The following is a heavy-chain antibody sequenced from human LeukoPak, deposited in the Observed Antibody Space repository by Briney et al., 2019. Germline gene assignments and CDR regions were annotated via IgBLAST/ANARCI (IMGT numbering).Heavy chain of an antibody. J-gene: IGHJ6*03. D-gene: IGHD1-1*01. V-gene: IGHV1-69*05. CDR3: ARVRNWNDYYYYYMDV. CDR1: GGTFSSYA. Sequence: SVKVSCKASGGTFSSYAISWVRQAPGQGLEWMGGIIPIFGTANYAQKFQGRVTITTDESTSTAYMELSSLRSEDTAVYYCARVRNWNDYYYYYMDVWGKGTTVTVSS. CDR2: IIPIFGTA.